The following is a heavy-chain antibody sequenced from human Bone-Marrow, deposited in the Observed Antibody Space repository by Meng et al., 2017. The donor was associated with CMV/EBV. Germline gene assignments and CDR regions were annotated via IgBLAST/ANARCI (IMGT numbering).Heavy chain of an antibody. CDR1: GGSISSYY. V-gene: IGHV4-59*01. J-gene: IGHJ5*02. D-gene: IGHD5-12*01. Sequence: GSLRLSCTVSGGSISSYYWSWIRQPPGKGLEWIGYIYYSGSTNYNPSPKSRVTISVDTSKNQFSLKLSSVTAADTAVYYCARLGGGYDSGIWFDPWGQGTLVTVSS. CDR2: IYYSGST. CDR3: ARLGGGYDSGIWFDP.